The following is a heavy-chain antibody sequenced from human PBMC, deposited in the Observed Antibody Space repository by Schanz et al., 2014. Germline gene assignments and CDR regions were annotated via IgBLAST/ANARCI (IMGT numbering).Heavy chain of an antibody. J-gene: IGHJ4*02. Sequence: VQLVESGGVVVQPGGSLRLSCAASGFTFDDYTMHWVRQAPGKGLEWVSLITWDGGITYYADSLKGRFTISRDNAKNSLYLQMNSLTAEDTAVYFCAKSYDTSGYSGFDYWGQGTLVTVSA. CDR3: AKSYDTSGYSGFDY. V-gene: IGHV3-43*01. CDR2: ITWDGGIT. CDR1: GFTFDDYT. D-gene: IGHD3-22*01.